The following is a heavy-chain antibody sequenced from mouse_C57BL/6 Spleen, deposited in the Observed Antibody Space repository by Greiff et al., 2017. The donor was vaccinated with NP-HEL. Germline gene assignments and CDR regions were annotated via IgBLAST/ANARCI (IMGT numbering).Heavy chain of an antibody. CDR1: GYTFTDYY. CDR3: ARRRYYYGSCDY. D-gene: IGHD1-1*01. CDR2: INPNNGGT. Sequence: EVQLQQSGPELVKPGASVKISCKASGYTFTDYYMNWVKQSHGKSLEWIGDINPNNGGTSYNQKFKGKTTLTVDKSSSTAYMELRSLTSEDSAVYYCARRRYYYGSCDYWGQGTTLTVSS. J-gene: IGHJ2*01. V-gene: IGHV1-26*01.